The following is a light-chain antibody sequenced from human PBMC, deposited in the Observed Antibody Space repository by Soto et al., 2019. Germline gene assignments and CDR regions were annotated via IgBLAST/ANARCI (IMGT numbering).Light chain of an antibody. V-gene: IGLV2-11*01. CDR2: DVS. J-gene: IGLJ3*02. Sequence: QSALTQPRSVSGSPGQSVTISCTGTSSDVGGYNYVSWYQQHPGKAPKLMIYDVSKRPSGVPDRFSGSKSGNTASLTISGLQGWDEADYYCLLFSGSLPFGVFAEGPSSPS. CDR1: SSDVGGYNY. CDR3: LLFSGSLPFGV.